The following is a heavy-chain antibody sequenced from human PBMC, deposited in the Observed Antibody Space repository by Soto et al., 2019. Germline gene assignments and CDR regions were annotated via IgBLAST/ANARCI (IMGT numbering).Heavy chain of an antibody. V-gene: IGHV1-18*01. Sequence: QVQLVQSGAELKKPGASVKVSCKASGYTFTSYGISWVRQAPGQGLEWMGWINVYNGNTNYAQKLQGRVTMTTDTSTSTAYLALRSLSSDDTAVYFCARETSGGEYDYWGQGTLVTVPS. CDR2: INVYNGNT. D-gene: IGHD3-10*01. J-gene: IGHJ4*02. CDR1: GYTFTSYG. CDR3: ARETSGGEYDY.